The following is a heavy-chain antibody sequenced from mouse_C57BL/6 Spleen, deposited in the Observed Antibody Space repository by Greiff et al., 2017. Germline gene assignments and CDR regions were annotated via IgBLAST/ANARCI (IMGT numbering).Heavy chain of an antibody. V-gene: IGHV5-17*01. Sequence: VMPVESGGGLVKPGGSLKLSCAASGFTFSDHGMHWVRQAPEKGLEWVAYISSGSSTIYYADTVKGRLPISRDKVKNTLFLQMTSLRSEDTAMYYCARPDYYGSSYDAMDYWGQGTSVTVSS. CDR2: ISSGSSTI. CDR3: ARPDYYGSSYDAMDY. J-gene: IGHJ4*01. CDR1: GFTFSDHG. D-gene: IGHD1-1*01.